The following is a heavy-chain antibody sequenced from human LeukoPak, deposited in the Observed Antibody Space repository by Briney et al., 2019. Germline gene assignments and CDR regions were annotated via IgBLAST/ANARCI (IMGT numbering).Heavy chain of an antibody. J-gene: IGHJ4*02. CDR1: GYTFIDFY. CDR2: INHKSGGT. Sequence: ASGKVSCKASGYTFIDFYTHWVRQAPGQGLEWMGWINHKSGGTNYAQKLQGRVTMTTDTSTSTAYMELRSLRSDDTAVYYCATQQWLNWYWGQGTLVTVSS. D-gene: IGHD6-19*01. V-gene: IGHV1-2*02. CDR3: ATQQWLNWY.